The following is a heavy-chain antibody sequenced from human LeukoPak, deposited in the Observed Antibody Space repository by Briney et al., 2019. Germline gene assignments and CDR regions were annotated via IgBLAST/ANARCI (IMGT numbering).Heavy chain of an antibody. CDR2: IYDSGST. CDR3: ARDCSGGSCYGAFDI. V-gene: IGHV4-30-4*01. D-gene: IGHD2-15*01. CDR1: GASIRSGDYY. Sequence: SETLSLTCTVPGASIRSGDYYWSWIRQPPGKGLEWIGYIYDSGSTYYNPSLKSRITISVDTSENRLSLKLSSVTATDTAVYYCARDCSGGSCYGAFDIWGQGTMVTVSS. J-gene: IGHJ3*02.